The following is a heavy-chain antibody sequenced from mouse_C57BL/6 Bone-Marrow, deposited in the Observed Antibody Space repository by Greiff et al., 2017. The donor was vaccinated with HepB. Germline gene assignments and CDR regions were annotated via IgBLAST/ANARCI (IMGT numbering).Heavy chain of an antibody. D-gene: IGHD1-1*01. CDR2: IYPRSGNT. Sequence: QVQLQQSGAELARPGASVKLSCKASGYTFTSYGISWVKQRTGQGLQWIGEIYPRSGNTYYNEKFKGKATLTADKSSSTAYMELRSLTSEDSAVYFCARSRGYYYYGSSYEYFDVWGTGTTVTVSS. CDR1: GYTFTSYG. V-gene: IGHV1-81*01. J-gene: IGHJ1*03. CDR3: ARSRGYYYYGSSYEYFDV.